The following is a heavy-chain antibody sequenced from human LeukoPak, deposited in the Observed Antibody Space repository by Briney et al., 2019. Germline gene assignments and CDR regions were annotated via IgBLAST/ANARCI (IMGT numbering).Heavy chain of an antibody. Sequence: GGSLRLSCAASGFTFSNAWMSWVRQAPGKGLEWVGRIKSKTDGGTTDYAAPVKGRFTISRDDSKNTLYLQMNSLKTEDTAVYYCTTDLLGYSSSWSKYYYSMDVWGKGTTVTVSS. CDR3: TTDLLGYSSSWSKYYYSMDV. D-gene: IGHD6-13*01. J-gene: IGHJ6*03. CDR1: GFTFSNAW. V-gene: IGHV3-15*01. CDR2: IKSKTDGGTT.